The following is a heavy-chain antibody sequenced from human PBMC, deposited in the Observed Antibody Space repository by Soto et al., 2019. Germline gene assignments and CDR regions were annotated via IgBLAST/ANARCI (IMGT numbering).Heavy chain of an antibody. CDR3: GRTRRWFGELRHDGMDV. J-gene: IGHJ6*02. CDR2: IGTAGDT. D-gene: IGHD3-10*01. CDR1: GFTFSSYD. Sequence: EVQLVESGGGLVQPGGSLRLSCAASGFTFSSYDMHWVRQATGKGLEWVSAIGTAGDTYYPGSVKGRFTISRENAKNSLYLQKNSLRAGDTAVDYCGRTRRWFGELRHDGMDVWGQGTTVTVSS. V-gene: IGHV3-13*04.